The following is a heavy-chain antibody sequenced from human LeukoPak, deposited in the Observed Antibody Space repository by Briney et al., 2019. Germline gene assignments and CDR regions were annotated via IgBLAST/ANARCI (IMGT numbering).Heavy chain of an antibody. V-gene: IGHV4-4*07. D-gene: IGHD3-22*01. Sequence: SETLSLTCTVSGGSISSYYWSWIRQPAGKGLEWIGRIYTSGSTNYNPSLKSRVTMSVDTSKNQFSLKLSSVTAADTAVYYCARGQRGYYYDNSVEEYYFDYWGQGTLVTVSS. CDR3: ARGQRGYYYDNSVEEYYFDY. J-gene: IGHJ4*02. CDR1: GGSISSYY. CDR2: IYTSGST.